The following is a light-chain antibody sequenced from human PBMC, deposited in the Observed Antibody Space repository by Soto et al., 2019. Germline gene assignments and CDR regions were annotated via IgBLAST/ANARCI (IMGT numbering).Light chain of an antibody. CDR2: DAS. V-gene: IGKV3-15*01. J-gene: IGKJ1*01. CDR3: QQYNNWPPWT. CDR1: QTVSRN. Sequence: EIVMTQSPATLSVSPGEGATLSCRASQTVSRNLAWYQQRPGQDPRLLIYDASTRATGIPARFSGSGSGTEFTLTISSLQSEDFAVYYCQQYNNWPPWTFGQGTKVEIK.